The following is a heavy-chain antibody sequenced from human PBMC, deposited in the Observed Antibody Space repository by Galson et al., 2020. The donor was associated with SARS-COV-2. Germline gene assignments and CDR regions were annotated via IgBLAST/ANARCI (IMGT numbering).Heavy chain of an antibody. CDR2: IYYSGST. CDR3: ARGFRTVTLVRGVIIGWFDP. CDR1: GGSISSGGYY. J-gene: IGHJ5*02. D-gene: IGHD3-10*01. Sequence: SETLSLTCTVSGGSISSGGYYWSWIRQHPGKGLEWIGYIYYSGSTYYNPSLKSRVTISVDTSKNQFSLKLSSGTAADTAVYYSARGFRTVTLVRGVIIGWFDPWGQGTLVTVSS. V-gene: IGHV4-31*03.